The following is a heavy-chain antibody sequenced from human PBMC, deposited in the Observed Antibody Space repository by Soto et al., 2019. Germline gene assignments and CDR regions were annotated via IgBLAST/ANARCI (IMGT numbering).Heavy chain of an antibody. CDR3: AKLLHNSYYNVMDV. J-gene: IGHJ6*02. CDR2: SIGPSGNT. CDR1: GFTFSNSG. V-gene: IGHV3-23*01. Sequence: EVQLLESGGDLVQPGGSLRLVCAASGFTFSNSGMRSVRQAPGQGLEWVSSIGPSGNTYYSDAVKGRFTISRDISKNTLFLQMDSLRAEDTATYYCAKLLHNSYYNVMDVWGQGTTVTVSS. D-gene: IGHD4-4*01.